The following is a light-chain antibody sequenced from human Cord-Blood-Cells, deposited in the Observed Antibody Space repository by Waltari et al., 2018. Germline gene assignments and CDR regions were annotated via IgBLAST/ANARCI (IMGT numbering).Light chain of an antibody. V-gene: IGKV3D-7*01. CDR2: GAS. CDR3: QQDYNLPLT. CDR1: QSVSSSY. Sequence: ETVMTQSPATLSLSPGERATLSCRASQSVSSSYLSWYQQKPGQAPRLLIYGASTRATGIPARFSGSGSGTDFTLTISSLQPEDFAVYYCQQDYNLPLTFGGGTKVEIK. J-gene: IGKJ4*01.